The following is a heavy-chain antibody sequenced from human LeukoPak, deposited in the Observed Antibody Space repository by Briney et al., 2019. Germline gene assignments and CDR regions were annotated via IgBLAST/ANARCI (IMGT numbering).Heavy chain of an antibody. D-gene: IGHD6-6*01. CDR2: IYYSGST. CDR3: AREGATRRGWFDP. Sequence: SETLSLTCTVSGGSISSHYWSWIRQPPGKGLEWIGYIYYSGSTNYNPSLKGRVTISVDTSKNQFSLKLSSVTAADTAVYYCAREGATRRGWFDPWGQGTLVTVSS. V-gene: IGHV4-59*11. CDR1: GGSISSHY. J-gene: IGHJ5*02.